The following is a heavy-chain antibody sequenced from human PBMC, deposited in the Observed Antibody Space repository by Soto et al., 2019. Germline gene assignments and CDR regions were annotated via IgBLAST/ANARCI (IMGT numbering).Heavy chain of an antibody. CDR1: GGSISSYY. Sequence: SETLSLTCTVSGGSISSYYWSWIRQPPGKGLEWIGYIYYSGSTNYNPSLKSRVTISVDTSKNQFSLKLSSVTAADTAVYYCARVLGIAEAGTTGGGSGYYFDYWGQGTLVTVSS. J-gene: IGHJ4*02. V-gene: IGHV4-59*01. D-gene: IGHD6-13*01. CDR2: IYYSGST. CDR3: ARVLGIAEAGTTGGGSGYYFDY.